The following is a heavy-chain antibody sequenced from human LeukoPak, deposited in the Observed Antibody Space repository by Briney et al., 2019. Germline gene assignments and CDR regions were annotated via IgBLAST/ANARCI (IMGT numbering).Heavy chain of an antibody. CDR2: IYYSGST. CDR1: GGSISSYY. D-gene: IGHD4-11*01. J-gene: IGHJ4*02. V-gene: IGHV4-59*01. Sequence: SETLSLTCTVSGGSISSYYWSWIRQPPGKGLEWIGYIYYSGSTNYNPSLKSRVTISVDTSKNQFSLKLSSVTAADTAVYYCASGVLTVTLFDYWGQGTLVTVPS. CDR3: ASGVLTVTLFDY.